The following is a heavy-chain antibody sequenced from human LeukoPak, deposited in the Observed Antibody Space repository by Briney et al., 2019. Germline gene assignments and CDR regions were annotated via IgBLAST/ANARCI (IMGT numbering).Heavy chain of an antibody. CDR1: GGSISSGDYY. D-gene: IGHD1-26*01. J-gene: IGHJ4*02. CDR3: ARVYGSYYLFDY. Sequence: SETLSLTCTVSGGSISSGDYYWSWIRQPPGKGLEWIGYIYYSGSTYYNPSLKSRVTISVDRSKNQFSLKLSSVTAADTAVYYCARVYGSYYLFDYWGQGAQVTVSA. CDR2: IYYSGST. V-gene: IGHV4-30-4*01.